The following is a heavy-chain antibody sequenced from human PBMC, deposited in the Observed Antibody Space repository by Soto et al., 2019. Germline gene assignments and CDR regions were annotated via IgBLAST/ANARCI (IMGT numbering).Heavy chain of an antibody. V-gene: IGHV4-31*03. Sequence: QVQLQESGPGLVKPSQTLSLTCTVSGGSISSGGYYWSWIRQHPGKGLEWIGYIYYSGSTYYNTSLKSRVTISVHASKNQFCLTLSSVTAADTAVCYCASSNRGYGLFDYWGQGTLVTVSS. J-gene: IGHJ4*02. CDR3: ASSNRGYGLFDY. D-gene: IGHD3-10*01. CDR1: GGSISSGGYY. CDR2: IYYSGST.